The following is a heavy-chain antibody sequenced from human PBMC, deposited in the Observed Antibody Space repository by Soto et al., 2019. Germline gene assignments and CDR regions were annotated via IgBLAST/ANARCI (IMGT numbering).Heavy chain of an antibody. CDR2: ISYDGSNK. CDR3: ARVGATSPYYYYGMDV. J-gene: IGHJ6*02. D-gene: IGHD1-26*01. CDR1: GFTFSSYA. V-gene: IGHV3-30-3*01. Sequence: QVQLVESGGVVVKPGRSLRLACAASGFTFSSYARHWLRQAPGKGLEWVAVISYDGSNKYYADSVKVRFTISKDNSKNTLYLQMNSLRAEDTAVYYCARVGATSPYYYYGMDVWGQGTTVTVSS.